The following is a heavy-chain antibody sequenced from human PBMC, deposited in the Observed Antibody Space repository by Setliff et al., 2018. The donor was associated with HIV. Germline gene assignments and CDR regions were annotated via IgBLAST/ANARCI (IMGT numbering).Heavy chain of an antibody. Sequence: SETLSLTCAVYGETFNDYFWTWIRQSPGKGLEWIGELNHSGNINQNPSLKSGFTLSVDTSKNQFSLKLSSVTAADTAVYHCARLDVDIAMAPDYWGQGMLVTVSS. J-gene: IGHJ4*02. CDR2: LNHSGNI. V-gene: IGHV4-34*01. CDR3: ARLDVDIAMAPDY. CDR1: GETFNDYF. D-gene: IGHD5-18*01.